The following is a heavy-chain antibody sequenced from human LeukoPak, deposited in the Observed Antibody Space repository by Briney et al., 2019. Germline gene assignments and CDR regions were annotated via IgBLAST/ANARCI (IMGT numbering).Heavy chain of an antibody. CDR1: GGTFSRYA. CDR2: IIPIFGTA. CDR3: ARDSIAAAGLFDY. V-gene: IGHV1-69*05. Sequence: SVKVSCKASGGTFSRYAISWVRQAPGQGLEWMGGIIPIFGTANYAQKFQGRVTITTDESTSTAYMELSSLRSEDTAVYYCARDSIAAAGLFDYWGQGTLVTVSS. D-gene: IGHD6-13*01. J-gene: IGHJ4*02.